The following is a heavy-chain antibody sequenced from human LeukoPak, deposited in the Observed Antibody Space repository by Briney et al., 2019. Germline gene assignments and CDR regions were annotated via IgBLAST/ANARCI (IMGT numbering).Heavy chain of an antibody. D-gene: IGHD4-23*01. J-gene: IGHJ4*02. V-gene: IGHV4-4*02. CDR1: GGSIRSSSGNC. CDR2: IYHSGST. Sequence: SETLSLTCAVSGGSIRSSSGNCWTWVRQPPGKGLEWIGEIYHSGSTNYNPSLKSRVTMLLDKSKNQFSLKLSSVTAADTAVYYCARNGGNSDFDYWGQGTLVTVSS. CDR3: ARNGGNSDFDY.